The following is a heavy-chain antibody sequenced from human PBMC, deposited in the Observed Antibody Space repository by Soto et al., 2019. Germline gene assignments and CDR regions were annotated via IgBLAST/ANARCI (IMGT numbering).Heavy chain of an antibody. D-gene: IGHD3-10*01. V-gene: IGHV4-39*01. CDR2: LYYSGTT. CDR3: VRFYGNAFDI. J-gene: IGHJ3*02. Sequence: SPTLSLTCIFPGGSLTSSSFHWGWFRQPPGKGLSWIGNLYYSGTTDYNPSLKSRVSVSTDTSRNQLSLTLSSVTAADTAVYYCVRFYGNAFDIWGPGTLVTVAS. CDR1: GGSLTSSSFH.